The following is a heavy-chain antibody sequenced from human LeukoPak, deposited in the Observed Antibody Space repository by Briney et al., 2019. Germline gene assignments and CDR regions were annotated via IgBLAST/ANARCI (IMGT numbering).Heavy chain of an antibody. CDR1: GYTFTSYG. D-gene: IGHD3-10*01. CDR2: ISGYNGNT. CDR3: ARPNYRGGSGSYGGTNWFDP. V-gene: IGHV1-18*01. J-gene: IGHJ5*02. Sequence: ASVKVSCKASGYTFTSYGISWVRQAPGQGLEWMGWISGYNGNTNCAQKVQGRVTMTTDTSTSTAYMELRSLRSDDTAVYYCARPNYRGGSGSYGGTNWFDPWGQGTLVTVSS.